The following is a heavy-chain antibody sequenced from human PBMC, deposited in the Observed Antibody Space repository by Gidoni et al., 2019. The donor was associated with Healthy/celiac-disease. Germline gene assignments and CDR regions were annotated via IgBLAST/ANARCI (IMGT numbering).Heavy chain of an antibody. CDR1: GFTFSSYA. J-gene: IGHJ6*02. CDR3: AKAAAAGTSRNYYGMDV. V-gene: IGHV3-23*01. CDR2: ISGSGGST. D-gene: IGHD6-13*01. Sequence: EVQLLESGGGLVQPGGSLRLSCAASGFTFSSYAMSWVRQAPGKGLEWVSAISGSGGSTYYADSVKGRFTISRDNSKNTLYLQMNSLRAEDTAVYYCAKAAAAGTSRNYYGMDVWGQGTTVTVSS.